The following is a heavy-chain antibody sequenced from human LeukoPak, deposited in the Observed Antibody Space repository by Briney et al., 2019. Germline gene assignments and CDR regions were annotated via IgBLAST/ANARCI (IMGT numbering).Heavy chain of an antibody. J-gene: IGHJ3*02. V-gene: IGHV3-30*02. Sequence: PGGSLRLSCAASGFTFSTCAMTWVRQAPGKGLEWVAFIRYDGSNIYYADSVKGRFIISRDNSKNTLYLQMNSLRAEDTAVYYCAKDILDFWSGYYMNAFDIWGQGTMVTVSS. D-gene: IGHD3-3*01. CDR3: AKDILDFWSGYYMNAFDI. CDR1: GFTFSTCA. CDR2: IRYDGSNI.